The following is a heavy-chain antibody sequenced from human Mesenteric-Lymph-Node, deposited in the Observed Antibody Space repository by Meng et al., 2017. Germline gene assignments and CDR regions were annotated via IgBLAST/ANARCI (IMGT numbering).Heavy chain of an antibody. Sequence: QGTLGQSGVEVKKPGSSGKVSCKASGGTFSSYAISWVRQAPGQGLEWMGGIIPIFGTANYAQKFQGRVTITADKSTSTAYMELSSLRSEDTAVYYCADSVGYSYGSFDYWGQGTLVTVSS. J-gene: IGHJ4*02. V-gene: IGHV1-69*06. CDR2: IIPIFGTA. CDR1: GGTFSSYA. D-gene: IGHD5-18*01. CDR3: ADSVGYSYGSFDY.